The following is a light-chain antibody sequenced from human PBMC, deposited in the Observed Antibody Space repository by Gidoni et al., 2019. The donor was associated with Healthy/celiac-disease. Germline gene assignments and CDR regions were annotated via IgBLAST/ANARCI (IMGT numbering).Light chain of an antibody. CDR3: QQSYSTPWT. CDR1: QSISSY. Sequence: DIQMTQPPSSLSASVGDRVTSTCRASQSISSYLNWYQQKPGKAPKLLIYAASSLQSGVPSRFSGRGSGTDFTLTISSLQPEDFATYYCQQSYSTPWTFGQGTKVEIK. V-gene: IGKV1-39*01. CDR2: AAS. J-gene: IGKJ1*01.